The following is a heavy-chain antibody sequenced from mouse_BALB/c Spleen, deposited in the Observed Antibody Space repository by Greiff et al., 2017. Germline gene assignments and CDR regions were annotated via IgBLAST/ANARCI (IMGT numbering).Heavy chain of an antibody. V-gene: IGHV2-2*02. CDR3: ARGNYCGSSDY. Sequence: QVHVKQSGPGLVQPSQSLSITCTVSGFSLTSYGVHWVRQSPGKGLEWLGVIWSGGSTDYNAAFISRLSISKDNSKSQVFFKMNSLQANDTAIYYCARGNYCGSSDYWGQGTTLTVSS. D-gene: IGHD1-1*01. CDR2: IWSGGST. CDR1: GFSLTSYG. J-gene: IGHJ2*01.